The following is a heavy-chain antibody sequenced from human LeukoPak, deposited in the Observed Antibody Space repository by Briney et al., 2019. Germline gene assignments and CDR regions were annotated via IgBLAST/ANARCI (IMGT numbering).Heavy chain of an antibody. J-gene: IGHJ4*02. V-gene: IGHV4-39*07. CDR2: FYYSGST. D-gene: IGHD3-10*01. Sequence: SETLSLTCTVSGGSISSSAYHWGWIRQPPGKGLEWIGNFYYSGSTYYNPSLKSRVTISVDTSKNQFSLKLSSVTAADTAVYYCASLITYYYGSGNDYWGQGTLVTVSS. CDR3: ASLITYYYGSGNDY. CDR1: GGSISSSAYH.